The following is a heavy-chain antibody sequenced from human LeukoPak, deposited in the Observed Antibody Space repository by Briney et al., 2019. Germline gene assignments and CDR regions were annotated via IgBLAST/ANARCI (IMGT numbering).Heavy chain of an antibody. CDR3: ARNQRRLDY. V-gene: IGHV3-7*01. CDR1: GFTFSSYW. J-gene: IGHJ4*02. Sequence: GGSLRLSCAASGFTFSSYWMSWVRQAPGKGLEWVANIKQDGSEKYSKNSLYLQANSLRAEDTAVYYCARNQRRLDYWGQGTLVTVSS. CDR2: IKQDGSEK. D-gene: IGHD1-14*01.